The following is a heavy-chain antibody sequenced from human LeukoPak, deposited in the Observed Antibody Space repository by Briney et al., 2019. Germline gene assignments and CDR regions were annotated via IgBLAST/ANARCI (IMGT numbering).Heavy chain of an antibody. CDR1: GFTFDDYA. J-gene: IGHJ4*02. CDR3: AKSIMGTTGLLDN. Sequence: GGSLRLSCAASGFTFDDYAMHWVRQAPGKGLEWVSGISGSGGSTYYADSVKGRFTISRDNSKNTLILQMNSLRADDTAVYYCAKSIMGTTGLLDNWGQGTLVTVSS. V-gene: IGHV3-23*01. CDR2: ISGSGGST. D-gene: IGHD1-1*01.